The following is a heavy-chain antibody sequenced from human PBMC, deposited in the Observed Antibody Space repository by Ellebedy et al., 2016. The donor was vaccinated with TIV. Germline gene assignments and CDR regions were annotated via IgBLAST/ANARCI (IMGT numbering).Heavy chain of an antibody. CDR1: GFTFDDYA. CDR3: ARRGYSYGYSFDY. J-gene: IGHJ4*02. Sequence: GGSLRLSCAASGFTFDDYAMHWVRQAPGKGLEWVSGISWNSGIIGYADSVKGRFTISRDNAKNSLYLQMNSLRAEDTAVYYCARRGYSYGYSFDYWGQGTLVTVSA. CDR2: ISWNSGII. D-gene: IGHD5-18*01. V-gene: IGHV3-9*01.